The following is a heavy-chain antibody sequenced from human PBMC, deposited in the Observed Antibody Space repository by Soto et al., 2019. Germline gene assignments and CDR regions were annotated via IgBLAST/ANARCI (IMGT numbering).Heavy chain of an antibody. V-gene: IGHV1-18*01. CDR1: GYTFIRYG. Sequence: QVQLVQSAAEVKKPGASVKVSCKASGYTFIRYGITWVRQAPGQGLEWMGWISPYSGYTNYAQKLQGRVTMTTDTSTKIVYMDLSGLKSDDTAVYYCARGGYYDNACYKLSHYGLDVWGQETSVTVSS. D-gene: IGHD3-16*01. CDR2: ISPYSGYT. J-gene: IGHJ6*02. CDR3: ARGGYYDNACYKLSHYGLDV.